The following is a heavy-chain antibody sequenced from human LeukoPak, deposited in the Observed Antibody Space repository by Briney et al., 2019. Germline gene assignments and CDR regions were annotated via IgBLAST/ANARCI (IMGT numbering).Heavy chain of an antibody. CDR1: GFTFSSYS. CDR3: ATYSSLNRREFQY. J-gene: IGHJ1*01. D-gene: IGHD3-22*01. Sequence: GGSLRLSCAASGFTFSSYSLNWVRRAPGKGLEWVSFISGSTTTIFYADSVKGRFTISRDNAKNSLYLQMNSLRAEDTAVYYCATYSSLNRREFQYWGQGTLLTVSS. CDR2: ISGSTTTI. V-gene: IGHV3-48*04.